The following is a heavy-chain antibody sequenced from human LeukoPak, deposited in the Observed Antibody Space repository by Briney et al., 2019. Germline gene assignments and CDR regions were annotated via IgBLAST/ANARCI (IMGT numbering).Heavy chain of an antibody. D-gene: IGHD5-24*01. CDR3: ARAGGYNWYDAFDL. J-gene: IGHJ3*01. CDR2: IHHIEST. V-gene: IGHV4-59*01. Sequence: SETLSLTRSLSGGSLSSYHWSWIRQTPGKGLEWIWYIHHIESTNYNPPLKSRVTMSVDTSKIEFSLRLSSVTAADTAVYYCARAGGYNWYDAFDLWGQGTMISVSS. CDR1: GGSLSSYH.